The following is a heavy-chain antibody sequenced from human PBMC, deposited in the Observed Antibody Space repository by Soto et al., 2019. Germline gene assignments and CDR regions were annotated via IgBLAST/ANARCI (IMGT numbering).Heavy chain of an antibody. J-gene: IGHJ6*02. CDR1: GGTFSSYA. CDR3: ASSYSNGWYHYGMDV. CDR2: IIPIFGTA. D-gene: IGHD6-19*01. V-gene: IGHV1-69*05. Sequence: SVKVSCKASGGTFSSYAITWVRQAPGQGLEWMGGIIPIFGTANYAQKFQGRVTITRDTSASTAYMELSSLRSEDTAVYYCASSYSNGWYHYGMDVWGQGTTVTVSS.